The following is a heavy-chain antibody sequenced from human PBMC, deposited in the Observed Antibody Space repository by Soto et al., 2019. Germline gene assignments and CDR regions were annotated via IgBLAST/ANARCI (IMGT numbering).Heavy chain of an antibody. CDR1: AFTFSRYE. J-gene: IGHJ6*02. CDR2: ISSSGSSI. V-gene: IGHV3-48*03. CDR3: VRDRRRHPSLLNGMDV. D-gene: IGHD2-21*01. Sequence: PVGSLRLSCGASAFTFSRYEINWVHQAPGEGREWVSYISSSGSSIYYADTVKGRFTISRDNAKNPLYLHTNSLRAEATAVYYCVRDRRRHPSLLNGMDVWGQGTTVTVSS.